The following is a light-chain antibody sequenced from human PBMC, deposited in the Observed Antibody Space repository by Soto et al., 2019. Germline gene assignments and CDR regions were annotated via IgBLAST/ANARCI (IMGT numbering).Light chain of an antibody. V-gene: IGKV1-8*01. CDR2: AAS. CDR3: HQYYSYPQT. Sequence: IRMTQSPSSFSASTGDRVTITCRASQGISSYLAWYQQKPGKAPKLLIYAASTLQSGVPSRFSGSGSGTDFTLTISCLQSEDFATYYCHQYYSYPQTFGQGTKLEIK. J-gene: IGKJ2*01. CDR1: QGISSY.